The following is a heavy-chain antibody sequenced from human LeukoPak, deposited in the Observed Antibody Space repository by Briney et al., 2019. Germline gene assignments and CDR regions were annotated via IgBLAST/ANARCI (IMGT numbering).Heavy chain of an antibody. CDR1: GGSISSGSYY. V-gene: IGHV4-61*02. CDR2: IYTSGST. D-gene: IGHD6-6*01. CDR3: ARGRGQYSSSPMDYYYYGMDV. J-gene: IGHJ6*02. Sequence: SQTLSLTCTVSGGSISSGSYYWRWIRQPAGKGLEWIGRIYTSGSTNYNPSLKSRVTISVDTSKNQFSLKLSSVTAADTAVYYCARGRGQYSSSPMDYYYYGMDVWGQGTTVTVSS.